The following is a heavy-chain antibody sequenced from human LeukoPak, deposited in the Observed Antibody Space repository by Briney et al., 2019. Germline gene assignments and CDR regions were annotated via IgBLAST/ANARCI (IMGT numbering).Heavy chain of an antibody. CDR1: GFTFSSYA. V-gene: IGHV3-64*01. D-gene: IGHD3-3*01. Sequence: GGSLRLSCAASGFTFSSYAMYWVRQAPGKGLEYVSGISSDGGSTYYANSVKGRFTISRDNSKNTLYLQMGSLRAEDMAVYYCARSYDFWSGYFFDYWGQGTLVTVSS. J-gene: IGHJ4*02. CDR3: ARSYDFWSGYFFDY. CDR2: ISSDGGST.